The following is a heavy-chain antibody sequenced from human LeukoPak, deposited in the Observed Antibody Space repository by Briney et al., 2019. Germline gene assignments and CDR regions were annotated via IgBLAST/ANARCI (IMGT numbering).Heavy chain of an antibody. D-gene: IGHD2-2*01. Sequence: ASVKLSCKASGYTFTGYYMHWVRQAPGQGLEWMGWISPNSGDTDIAQKFQGRVTMTRDTSIATSYMKVDSLTSDDTAVYYCARESACGTTNCLAPADWLDPWGQGTLVIVSS. J-gene: IGHJ5*02. CDR1: GYTFTGYY. CDR2: ISPNSGDT. CDR3: ARESACGTTNCLAPADWLDP. V-gene: IGHV1-2*02.